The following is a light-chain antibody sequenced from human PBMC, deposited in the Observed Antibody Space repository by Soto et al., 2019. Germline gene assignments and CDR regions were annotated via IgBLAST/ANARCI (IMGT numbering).Light chain of an antibody. Sequence: DIQMTQSPSTLSASVGDRVTITCRASQSISSWLAWYQQKPGKAPKLLIYKASTLKSGVPSRFSGSGSGTEFTLTISSLQPDDFATYYCQQYNSFSWKFGQGTKVEIK. J-gene: IGKJ1*01. CDR2: KAS. V-gene: IGKV1-5*03. CDR3: QQYNSFSWK. CDR1: QSISSW.